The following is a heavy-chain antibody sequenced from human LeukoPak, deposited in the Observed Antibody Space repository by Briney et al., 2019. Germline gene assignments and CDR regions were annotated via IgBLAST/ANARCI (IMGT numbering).Heavy chain of an antibody. CDR2: ISSSSTI. CDR1: GFTFSSYS. D-gene: IGHD1-20*01. Sequence: GGSLRLSCAASGFTFSSYSMNWVRQAPGKGLEWVSYISSSSTIYYADSVKGRFTISRDNAKNSLYLQMNSLRDEDTAVYYCAREGYNWNDSRFYYYYYMDVWGKGTTVTVSS. V-gene: IGHV3-48*02. CDR3: AREGYNWNDSRFYYYYYMDV. J-gene: IGHJ6*03.